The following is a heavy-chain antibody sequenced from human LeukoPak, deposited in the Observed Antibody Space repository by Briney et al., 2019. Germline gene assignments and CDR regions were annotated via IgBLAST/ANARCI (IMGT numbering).Heavy chain of an antibody. Sequence: TGGSLRLSCAASGFTVSSNYMSWVRQAPGKGLEWVSVIYSGGSTYYADSVKGRFTISRDNSKNTLYLQMNSLRAEDTAVYYCARDPTAFYGMDAWGQGTTVTVSS. CDR1: GFTVSSNY. CDR3: ARDPTAFYGMDA. CDR2: IYSGGST. J-gene: IGHJ6*02. V-gene: IGHV3-53*01.